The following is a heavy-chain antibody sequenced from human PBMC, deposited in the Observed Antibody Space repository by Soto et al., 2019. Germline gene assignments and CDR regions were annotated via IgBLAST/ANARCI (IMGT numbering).Heavy chain of an antibody. J-gene: IGHJ6*02. D-gene: IGHD2-21*02. Sequence: PSETLSLTCTVSGGSISRYYWSWIRQPPGKGLEWIGYMYNTGSTIYNPSLKSRVTISVDTSKNQFSPKLNSVTAADTAVYYCARDLWGYCGADCYPLDVWGQGTTVTVS. CDR2: MYNTGST. V-gene: IGHV4-59*01. CDR1: GGSISRYY. CDR3: ARDLWGYCGADCYPLDV.